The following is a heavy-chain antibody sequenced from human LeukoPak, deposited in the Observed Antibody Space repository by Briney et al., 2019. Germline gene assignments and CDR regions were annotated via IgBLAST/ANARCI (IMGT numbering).Heavy chain of an antibody. CDR1: GGTFSSYT. CDR3: ARDVSCSGGSCQTDWFDP. J-gene: IGHJ5*02. V-gene: IGHV1-69*04. Sequence: SVKVSCKASGGTFSSYTTSWVRQAPGQGLEWMGRIIPILGIANYAQKFQGRVTITADKSTSTAYMELSSLRSEDTAVYYCARDVSCSGGSCQTDWFDPWGQGTLVTVSS. D-gene: IGHD2-15*01. CDR2: IIPILGIA.